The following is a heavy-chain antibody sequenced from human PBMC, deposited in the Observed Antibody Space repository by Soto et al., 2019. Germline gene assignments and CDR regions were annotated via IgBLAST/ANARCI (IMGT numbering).Heavy chain of an antibody. V-gene: IGHV6-1*01. CDR3: AKGDNLGPKTGYAFDP. CDR1: GDSVSSGTVV. J-gene: IGHJ5*02. Sequence: SQTLSLTCAISGDSVSSGTVVWNWIRLSPSRGLEWLGRTYYRSKWYHEYVVFVQSRISINPDTSKNHYTLQLNSVTPEDTAVYFCAKGDNLGPKTGYAFDPWGQGIMVTVSS. D-gene: IGHD5-12*01. CDR2: TYYRSKWYH.